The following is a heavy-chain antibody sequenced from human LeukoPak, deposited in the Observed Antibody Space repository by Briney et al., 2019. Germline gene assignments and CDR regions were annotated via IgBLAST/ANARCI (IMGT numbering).Heavy chain of an antibody. D-gene: IGHD2-8*01. J-gene: IGHJ4*02. Sequence: GGSLRLACAASGFTFSTSWMHWVRQAPGKGLEWVSSISSSSSYIYYADSVKGRFTISRDNAKNSLYLQMNSLRAEDTAVYYCARDGYCTNGVCYGYYWGQGTLVTVSS. CDR1: GFTFSTSW. V-gene: IGHV3-21*01. CDR2: ISSSSSYI. CDR3: ARDGYCTNGVCYGYY.